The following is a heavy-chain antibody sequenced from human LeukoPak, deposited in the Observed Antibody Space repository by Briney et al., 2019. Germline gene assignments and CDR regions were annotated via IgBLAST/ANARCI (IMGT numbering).Heavy chain of an antibody. Sequence: SQTLSLTCTVSGGSISSGSYYWSWIRQPAGKGLEWIGRIYTSGSTNCNPSLKSRVTISVDTSKNQFSLKLSSVTAADTAVYYCARFHSSGYYYEFDYWGQGTLVTVSS. D-gene: IGHD3-22*01. CDR2: IYTSGST. V-gene: IGHV4-61*02. CDR1: GGSISSGSYY. CDR3: ARFHSSGYYYEFDY. J-gene: IGHJ4*02.